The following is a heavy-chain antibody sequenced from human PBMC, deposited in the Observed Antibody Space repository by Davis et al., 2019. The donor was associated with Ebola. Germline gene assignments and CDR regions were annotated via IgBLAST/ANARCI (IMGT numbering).Heavy chain of an antibody. CDR1: GFTFSRYA. Sequence: GGSLRLSCAASGFTFSRYAMNWVRQVPGKGLEWLALISYDGSTEYYSDSVKGRFTISRDNAKNSLYLQMNSLRAEDTAVYYCARDDYDFWGGYSAVYYYGMDVWGKGTTVTVSS. D-gene: IGHD3-3*01. CDR2: ISYDGSTE. J-gene: IGHJ6*04. V-gene: IGHV3-33*08. CDR3: ARDDYDFWGGYSAVYYYGMDV.